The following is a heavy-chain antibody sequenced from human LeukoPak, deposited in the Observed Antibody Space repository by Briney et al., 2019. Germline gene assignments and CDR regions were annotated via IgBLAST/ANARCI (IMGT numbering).Heavy chain of an antibody. Sequence: SETLSLTCTVSGGSISGYFWSWIRQSPGMGLEWIGYIYYSGSTTYNPSLKSRVTISVDTSKNQFFLKLDSVTAADTAVYYCARGIRDCGGDCYYFDYWGQGTLVTVSS. V-gene: IGHV4-59*08. CDR1: GGSISGYF. J-gene: IGHJ4*02. CDR3: ARGIRDCGGDCYYFDY. D-gene: IGHD2-21*02. CDR2: IYYSGST.